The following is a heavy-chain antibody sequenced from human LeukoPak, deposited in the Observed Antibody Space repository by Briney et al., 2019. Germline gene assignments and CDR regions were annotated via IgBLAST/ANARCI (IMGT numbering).Heavy chain of an antibody. CDR3: ARGRWFGEFYFDY. D-gene: IGHD3-10*01. CDR1: GGSFSGYY. CDR2: INHSGST. V-gene: IGHV4-34*01. Sequence: SETLSLTCAGYGGSFSGYYWSWIRQPPGKGLEWIGGINHSGSTNYNPSLKSRVTISVDTSKNQFSLKLSSVTAADTAVYYCARGRWFGEFYFDYWGQGTLVTVSS. J-gene: IGHJ4*02.